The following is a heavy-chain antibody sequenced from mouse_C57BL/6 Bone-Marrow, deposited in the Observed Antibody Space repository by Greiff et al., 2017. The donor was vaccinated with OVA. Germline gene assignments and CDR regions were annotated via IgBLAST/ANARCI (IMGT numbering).Heavy chain of an antibody. D-gene: IGHD2-4*01. V-gene: IGHV14-2*01. CDR1: GFNITDYY. CDR2: IDPEAGET. CDR3: ARGRYDYGGDY. J-gene: IGHJ2*01. Sequence: VQLKQSGAELVKPGASVQLSCTASGFNITDYYMHWVKQRTEQGLAWIGRIDPEAGETTYAPKFQGKATITADTSSNTAYLQLSSLTSEDTAVYYCARGRYDYGGDYWGQGTTLTVSS.